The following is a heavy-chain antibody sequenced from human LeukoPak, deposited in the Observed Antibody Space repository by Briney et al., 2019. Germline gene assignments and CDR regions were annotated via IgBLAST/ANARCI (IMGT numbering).Heavy chain of an antibody. CDR2: IYYSGST. CDR1: GGSISSSSYY. J-gene: IGHJ4*02. CDR3: ARGEDYYDSSGYYSERVSFDY. Sequence: SETLSLTCTVSGGSISSSSYYWGWIRQPPGKGLEWIGSIYYSGSTYYNPSLKSRVTISVDTSKNQFSLKLSSVTAADTAVYYCARGEDYYDSSGYYSERVSFDYWGQGTLVTVSS. D-gene: IGHD3-22*01. V-gene: IGHV4-39*07.